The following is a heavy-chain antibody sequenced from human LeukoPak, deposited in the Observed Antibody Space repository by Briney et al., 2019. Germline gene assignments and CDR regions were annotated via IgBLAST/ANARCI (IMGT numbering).Heavy chain of an antibody. V-gene: IGHV3-30*18. CDR1: GFNFINYR. Sequence: PGRSLRLSCAASGFNFINYRMHSVHQSPGKVLECVAVISTDGCDKKHADSVKGRFTISRDNSKNTLYLQMNSLRAEDTAVYYCAKDLQIGPAGYYFDYWGQGTLVTVST. D-gene: IGHD2-2*01. J-gene: IGHJ4*02. CDR2: ISTDGCDK. CDR3: AKDLQIGPAGYYFDY.